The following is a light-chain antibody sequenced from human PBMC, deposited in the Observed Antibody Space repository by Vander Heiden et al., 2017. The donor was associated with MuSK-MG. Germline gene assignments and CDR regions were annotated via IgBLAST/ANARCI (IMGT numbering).Light chain of an antibody. Sequence: DIRMTQSPSSLSATVGDRVTVTCQASQDINNYLNWYQVKPGKAPRLLISEASNLETGVPFRFSGSGSGTDFTFTINSLQPEDIATYYCQQDDSPPLTFGGGSKVEI. CDR2: EAS. CDR3: QQDDSPPLT. CDR1: QDINNY. V-gene: IGKV1-33*01. J-gene: IGKJ4*01.